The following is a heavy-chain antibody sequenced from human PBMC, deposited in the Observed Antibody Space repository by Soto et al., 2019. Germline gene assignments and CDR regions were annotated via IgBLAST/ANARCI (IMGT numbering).Heavy chain of an antibody. CDR2: IKGDGTNT. J-gene: IGHJ4*02. D-gene: IGHD6-19*01. V-gene: IGHV3-74*01. CDR3: ARGLSGNEGFDY. Sequence: EVQLVESGGGLVQFGGSLRLSCAASGFTFSSYWMHWVRQVPGKGLVWVSRIKGDGTNTGYADSVKGRFTISRDNVKNTHYLQLNTLRADETAVYYWARGLSGNEGFDYWGQGTLGTVSS. CDR1: GFTFSSYW.